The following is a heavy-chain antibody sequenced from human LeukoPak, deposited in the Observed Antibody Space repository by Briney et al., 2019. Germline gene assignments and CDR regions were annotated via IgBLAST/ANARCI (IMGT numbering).Heavy chain of an antibody. CDR1: GGTFSSYA. CDR3: ARSTSNYGFTFDY. D-gene: IGHD4-11*01. CDR2: IIPIFGTA. J-gene: IGHJ4*02. V-gene: IGHV1-69*05. Sequence: SVKVSCKASGGTFSSYAISWVRQAPGQGLEWMGGIIPIFGTANYAQKFQGRVTITTNESTSTAYMELSSLRSEDTAVYYCARSTSNYGFTFDYWGQGTLVTVSS.